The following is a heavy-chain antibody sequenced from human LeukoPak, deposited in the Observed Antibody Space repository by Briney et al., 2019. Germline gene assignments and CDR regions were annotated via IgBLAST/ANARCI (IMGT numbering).Heavy chain of an antibody. Sequence: PGGSLRLSCAASGFTFSSYWMSWVRQAPGKGLEWVGRSKNKANSYITQYAAFVQGRFTISRDDSKNSLYLQINSLKTEGTAVYYCARDDGGQGDYWGQGTLVTVSS. D-gene: IGHD2-15*01. J-gene: IGHJ4*02. CDR3: ARDDGGQGDY. CDR1: GFTFSSYW. CDR2: SKNKANSYIT. V-gene: IGHV3-72*01.